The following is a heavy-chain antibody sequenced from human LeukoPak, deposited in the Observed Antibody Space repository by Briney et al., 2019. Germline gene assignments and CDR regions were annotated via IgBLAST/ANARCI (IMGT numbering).Heavy chain of an antibody. V-gene: IGHV4-38-2*02. CDR3: ARTTERGYTYDYFYYYYMDV. J-gene: IGHJ6*03. CDR2: IFHSGNT. Sequence: SETLSLTCTVSGHSTSIGYYWGWIRQPPGKGLEWIGSIFHSGNTYYNTSLKSRVTISVDTSKNQFSLNLNSVTAADTAVYYCARTTERGYTYDYFYYYYMDVWGKGTTVTVSS. CDR1: GHSTSIGYY. D-gene: IGHD5-18*01.